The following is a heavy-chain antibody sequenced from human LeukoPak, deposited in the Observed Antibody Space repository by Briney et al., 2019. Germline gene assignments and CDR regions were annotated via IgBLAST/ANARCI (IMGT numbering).Heavy chain of an antibody. CDR3: ARKYYYYMDV. CDR2: IYYSGST. V-gene: IGHV4-59*04. J-gene: IGHJ6*03. CDR1: GGSISSYY. Sequence: SETLSLTCTVAGGSISSYYWSWIRQPAGKGLEWIGSIYYSGSTYYNPSLKSRVTISVDTSKNQFSLKLSSVTAADTAVYYCARKYYYYMDVWGKGTTVTISS.